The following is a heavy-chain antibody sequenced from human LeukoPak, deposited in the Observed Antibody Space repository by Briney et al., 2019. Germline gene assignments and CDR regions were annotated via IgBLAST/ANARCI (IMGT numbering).Heavy chain of an antibody. D-gene: IGHD3-10*01. Sequence: PGGSLRLSCAASGFTFSSYAMSWVRQAPGKGLEWVSAISGSGGSTYYADSVKGRFTISRDNSKNTLYLQMNSLRAEDTAVYYCATAQLLWFGELLFWGQGTLVTVSS. CDR3: ATAQLLWFGELLF. CDR1: GFTFSSYA. J-gene: IGHJ4*02. CDR2: ISGSGGST. V-gene: IGHV3-23*01.